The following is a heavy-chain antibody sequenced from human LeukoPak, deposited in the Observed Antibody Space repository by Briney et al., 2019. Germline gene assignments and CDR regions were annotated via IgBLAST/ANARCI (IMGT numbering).Heavy chain of an antibody. CDR3: ARGVWNDYYFDY. J-gene: IGHJ4*02. V-gene: IGHV4-39*02. D-gene: IGHD1-1*01. CDR2: IYSTTAS. CDR1: GGSVSSMSHF. Sequence: SETLSLTCTASGGSVSSMSHFWGWIRQPPGKGLEWIGSIYSTTASYYNPSLGSRVTISVDTSKNQLSLELTSVTAADTAVYYCARGVWNDYYFDYWGQRTLVTVSS.